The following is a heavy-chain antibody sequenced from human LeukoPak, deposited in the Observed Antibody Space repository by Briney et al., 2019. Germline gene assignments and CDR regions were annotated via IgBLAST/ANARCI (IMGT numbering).Heavy chain of an antibody. CDR1: GFTFSSYS. J-gene: IGHJ4*02. CDR2: ISSSSTI. D-gene: IGHD4-17*01. Sequence: GGSLRLSCAASGFTFSSYSMNWVRQAPGKGLEWVSYISSSSTIYYADSVKGRFTISRDNAKNTLYLQMNSLRAEDTAVYYCARGRYYLDSWGQGTLVTVSS. V-gene: IGHV3-48*04. CDR3: ARGRYYLDS.